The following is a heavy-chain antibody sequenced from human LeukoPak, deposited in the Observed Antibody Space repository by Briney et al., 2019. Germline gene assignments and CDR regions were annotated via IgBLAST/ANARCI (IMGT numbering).Heavy chain of an antibody. D-gene: IGHD1-26*01. CDR1: GFTVSSNY. CDR2: IYSGGST. CDR3: AKRYSGSYYWYFDL. J-gene: IGHJ2*01. V-gene: IGHV3-53*01. Sequence: GGSLRLSCAASGFTVSSNYMSWVRQPPGKGLEWVSVIYSGGSTYYADSVKGRFTISRDNSKNTLYLQMNSLRAEDTAVYYCAKRYSGSYYWYFDLWGRGTLVTVSS.